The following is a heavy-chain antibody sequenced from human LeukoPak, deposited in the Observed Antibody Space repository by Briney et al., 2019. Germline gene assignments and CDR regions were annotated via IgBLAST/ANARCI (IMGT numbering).Heavy chain of an antibody. D-gene: IGHD5-18*01. J-gene: IGHJ6*03. CDR3: ARTEESGYSYRYFGYYYYMDV. CDR2: IYYSGGT. Sequence: SETLSLTCTVSGGSISSSSYYWGWIRQPPGKGLEWIGSIYYSGGTYYNPSLKSRVTILVDTSKNQFSLKLSSVTAADTAVYYCARTEESGYSYRYFGYYYYMDVWGKGTTVTVSS. V-gene: IGHV4-39*07. CDR1: GGSISSSSYY.